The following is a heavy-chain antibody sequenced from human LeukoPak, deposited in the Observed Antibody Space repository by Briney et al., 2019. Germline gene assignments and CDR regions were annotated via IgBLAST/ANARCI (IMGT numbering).Heavy chain of an antibody. V-gene: IGHV3-53*01. CDR2: IYSGGDT. Sequence: GGSLRLPCAASGFTFSSYWVHWVRQAPGRGLEWVSVIYSGGDTYYADSVKGRFTISRDNSKNTLYLQMNSLRAEDTAMYYCARDKYSGSYTPWNYFDYWGQGTLVTVSS. J-gene: IGHJ4*02. CDR1: GFTFSSYW. CDR3: ARDKYSGSYTPWNYFDY. D-gene: IGHD1-26*01.